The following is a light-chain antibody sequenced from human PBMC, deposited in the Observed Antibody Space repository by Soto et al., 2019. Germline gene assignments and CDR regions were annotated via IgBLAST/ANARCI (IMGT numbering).Light chain of an antibody. CDR1: QSVSNY. V-gene: IGKV3-11*01. Sequence: EIVLTKSPATLSLSPGERATLSCRASQSVSNYLAWFQQKPGQAPMLLIYDASNRATGIPARFSGSGSGTDFTLTISSLEPEDFAVYYCQQRSSWPLLTFGGGTKVEI. CDR3: QQRSSWPLLT. J-gene: IGKJ4*01. CDR2: DAS.